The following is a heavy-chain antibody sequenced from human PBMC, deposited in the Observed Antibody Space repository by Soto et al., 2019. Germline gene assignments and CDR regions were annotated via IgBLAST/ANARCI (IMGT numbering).Heavy chain of an antibody. CDR2: ISYDGSNK. V-gene: IGHV3-30*18. J-gene: IGHJ2*01. Sequence: QVQLVESGGGVVQPGRSLRLSCAASGFTFSSYGMHWVRQAPGKGLEWVAVISYDGSNKYYADSVKGRFTISRDNSKNTLYLQMNSLRAEDTAVYYCAKDYYGGNSAAFDLWGRGTLVTVS. CDR1: GFTFSSYG. D-gene: IGHD4-17*01. CDR3: AKDYYGGNSAAFDL.